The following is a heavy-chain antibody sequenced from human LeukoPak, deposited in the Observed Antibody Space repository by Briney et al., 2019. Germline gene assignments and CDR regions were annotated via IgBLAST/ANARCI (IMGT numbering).Heavy chain of an antibody. D-gene: IGHD3-22*01. CDR1: GYTLTTYN. V-gene: IGHV1-8*03. Sequence: APVKVSCKAAGYTLTTYNINWVRQATGQRLEWMGWMNPNRGITDYAQKVQGRVTISRNTSISTAYMELSSLRAEDTAVYYCAREDYYDSGSNDYWGQGTLVTVSS. J-gene: IGHJ4*02. CDR2: MNPNRGIT. CDR3: AREDYYDSGSNDY.